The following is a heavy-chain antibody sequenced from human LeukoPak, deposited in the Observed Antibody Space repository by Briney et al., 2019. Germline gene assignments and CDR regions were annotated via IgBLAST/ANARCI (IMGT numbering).Heavy chain of an antibody. J-gene: IGHJ4*02. D-gene: IGHD3-3*01. CDR2: IKGKTAAGAP. CDR3: LTGDYDFWSGFYSPNHYFDY. V-gene: IGHV3-15*01. Sequence: GGSLRLSCAISGVTLTSAWRSWVRQAPGKGLEWVGRIKGKTAAGAPDYVASVKGRFTISRDDSKNTLFLQMNSLKTEDTAVYYCLTGDYDFWSGFYSPNHYFDYWGQGTLVTVSS. CDR1: GVTLTSAW.